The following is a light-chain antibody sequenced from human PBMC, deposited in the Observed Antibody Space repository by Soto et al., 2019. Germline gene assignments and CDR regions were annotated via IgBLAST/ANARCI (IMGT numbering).Light chain of an antibody. CDR3: SSYSHSPPSYV. CDR2: HVT. J-gene: IGLJ1*01. CDR1: SVGVGDYNS. Sequence: QSVLTQPASVSGSPGQAITIFCTGSSVGVGDYNSVSWYQQHPGKAPKVMIYHVTIRASGVSNRFSGSKSGNTASLTISGLQAEDEADYYCSSYSHSPPSYVFGTGTKVTVL. V-gene: IGLV2-14*03.